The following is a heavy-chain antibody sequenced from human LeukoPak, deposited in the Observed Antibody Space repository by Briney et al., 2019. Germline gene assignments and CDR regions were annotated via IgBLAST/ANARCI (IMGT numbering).Heavy chain of an antibody. V-gene: IGHV4-34*01. Sequence: SETLSLTCAVYGGSFSGYYWSWIRQPPGKGLEWIGEINHSGSTNYNPSLKSRVTISVDTSKNQFSLKLSSVTAADTAVYYCASGTDGSGSYYPSYYYGMDVWGQGTTVTVSS. D-gene: IGHD3-10*01. CDR2: INHSGST. CDR3: ASGTDGSGSYYPSYYYGMDV. CDR1: GGSFSGYY. J-gene: IGHJ6*02.